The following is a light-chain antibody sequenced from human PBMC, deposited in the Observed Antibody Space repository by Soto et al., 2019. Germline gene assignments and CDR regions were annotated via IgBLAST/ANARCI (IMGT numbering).Light chain of an antibody. Sequence: EVVMTQSPATLSVSPGDTATLSCRASQSISSSLAWYQQKPGQPPRLLIYGASTRATGVPARFSGSGSGTEFTLTISSLEPEDFAVYYCQQRSNWPPALTFGGGTKVDI. CDR3: QQRSNWPPALT. J-gene: IGKJ4*01. CDR2: GAS. CDR1: QSISSS. V-gene: IGKV3-15*01.